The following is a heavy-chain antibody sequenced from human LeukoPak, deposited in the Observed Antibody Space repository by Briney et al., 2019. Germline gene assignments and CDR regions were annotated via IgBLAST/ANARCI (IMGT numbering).Heavy chain of an antibody. D-gene: IGHD5-18*01. CDR2: INAGNGNT. J-gene: IGHJ4*02. CDR1: GYTFTSYA. V-gene: IGHV1-3*01. Sequence: ASVKVSCKASGYTFTSYAMHWVRQAPGQRLEWMGWINAGNGNTKYSQKFQGRVTITRDTSASTAYMELSSLRSEDTAVYYCARDRGVDTAMVYIEYWGQGTLVTVSS. CDR3: ARDRGVDTAMVYIEY.